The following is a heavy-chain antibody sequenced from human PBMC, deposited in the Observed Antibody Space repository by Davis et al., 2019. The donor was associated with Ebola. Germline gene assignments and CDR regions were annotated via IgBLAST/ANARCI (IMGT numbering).Heavy chain of an antibody. CDR2: ISYDGSNK. CDR3: AKGEVYYDFWSGYSGGWYFDL. J-gene: IGHJ2*01. CDR1: GFTFSSYA. D-gene: IGHD3-3*01. Sequence: GESLKISCAASGFTFSSYAMHWVRQAPGKGLEWVAVISYDGSNKYYADSVKGRFTISRDNAKNTLYLQMNSLRAEDTAVYYCAKGEVYYDFWSGYSGGWYFDLWGRGTLVTVSS. V-gene: IGHV3-30-3*01.